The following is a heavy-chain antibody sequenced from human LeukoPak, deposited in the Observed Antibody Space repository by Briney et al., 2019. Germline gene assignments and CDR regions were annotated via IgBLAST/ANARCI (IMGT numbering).Heavy chain of an antibody. V-gene: IGHV4-59*01. CDR1: GGSISSYY. CDR2: IYYSGST. CDR3: ARGAPYYYDRSKAFDI. Sequence: SETLSLTCTVSGGSISSYYWSWIRQPPGKGLEWIGYIYYSGSTNYNPSLKCRVTISVDTSKNQFSLKLSSVTAADTAVYYCARGAPYYYDRSKAFDIWGQGTMVTVSS. D-gene: IGHD3-22*01. J-gene: IGHJ3*02.